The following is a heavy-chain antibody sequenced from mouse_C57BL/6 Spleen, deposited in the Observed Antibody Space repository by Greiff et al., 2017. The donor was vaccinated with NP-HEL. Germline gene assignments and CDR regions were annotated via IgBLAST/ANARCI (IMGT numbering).Heavy chain of an antibody. CDR2: ISYDGSN. Sequence: LMESGPGLVKPSQSLSLPCSVTGYSITSGYYWNWIRQFPGNKLEWMGYISYDGSNNYNPSLKNRISITRDTSKNQLFLKLNSVTTEDTATYYCARGGTVVATDYYFDYWGQGTTLTVSS. D-gene: IGHD1-1*01. J-gene: IGHJ2*01. V-gene: IGHV3-6*01. CDR1: GYSITSGYY. CDR3: ARGGTVVATDYYFDY.